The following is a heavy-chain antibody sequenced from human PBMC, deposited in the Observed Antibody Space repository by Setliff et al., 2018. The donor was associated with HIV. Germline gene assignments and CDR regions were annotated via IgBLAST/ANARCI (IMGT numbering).Heavy chain of an antibody. Sequence: GGSLRLSCAISGFPFSDYYMSWIRQAPGKGLEWVSYISTSGSTVYYADSVKGRFTISRDNAKNSLYLQMNSLRVEDTAVYYCAREGSYNFWSGYSSYYFDFWGQGTLVTVSS. CDR3: AREGSYNFWSGYSSYYFDF. CDR1: GFPFSDYY. V-gene: IGHV3-11*04. D-gene: IGHD3-3*01. J-gene: IGHJ4*02. CDR2: ISTSGSTV.